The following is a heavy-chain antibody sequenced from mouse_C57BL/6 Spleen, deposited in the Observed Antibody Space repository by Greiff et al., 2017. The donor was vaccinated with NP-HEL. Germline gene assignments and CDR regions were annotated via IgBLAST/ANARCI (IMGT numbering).Heavy chain of an antibody. Sequence: VQLQQSGGDLVKPGGSLKLSCAASGFTFSSYGMSWVRQTPDKRLEWVATISSGGSYTYYPDSVKGRFTISRDNAKNTLYLQMSSLKSEDTAMYYCARHYYGSSHWYFDVWGTGTTVTVSS. V-gene: IGHV5-6*01. CDR1: GFTFSSYG. CDR2: ISSGGSYT. D-gene: IGHD1-1*01. CDR3: ARHYYGSSHWYFDV. J-gene: IGHJ1*03.